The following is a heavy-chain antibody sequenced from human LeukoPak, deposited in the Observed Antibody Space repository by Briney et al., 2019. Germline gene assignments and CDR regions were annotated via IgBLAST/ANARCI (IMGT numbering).Heavy chain of an antibody. CDR1: GGSISSFY. Sequence: PSETLSLTCTVSGGSISSFYWYWIRQPPGKGLDWIGYIHYSGSTNYNPSLKSRVTISVDTSKNQFSLKLTSVTAADTAVYYCARGAYSSPRALADYWGQGTLVTVSS. D-gene: IGHD6-19*01. V-gene: IGHV4-59*01. J-gene: IGHJ4*02. CDR2: IHYSGST. CDR3: ARGAYSSPRALADY.